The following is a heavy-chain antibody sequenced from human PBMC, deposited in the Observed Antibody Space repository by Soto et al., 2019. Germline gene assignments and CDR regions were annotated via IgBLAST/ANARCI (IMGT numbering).Heavy chain of an antibody. Sequence: EVQLLESGGGLVQPGGSLRLSCTASGFTFSTYAMTWVRQAPGKGLEWVSAISGGGGPTYYAGSVKGRFTISRDNAKNTLYLQMNSLRADDTAVYYCAKVSRFLDSGLIWGQGTVVTVSS. CDR1: GFTFSTYA. CDR2: ISGGGGPT. V-gene: IGHV3-23*01. D-gene: IGHD1-1*01. CDR3: AKVSRFLDSGLI. J-gene: IGHJ3*02.